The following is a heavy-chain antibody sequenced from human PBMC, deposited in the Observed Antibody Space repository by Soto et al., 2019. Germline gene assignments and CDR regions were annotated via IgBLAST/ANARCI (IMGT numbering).Heavy chain of an antibody. Sequence: GESLKISFKGSGYSFTSYWISWVRQMPGKGLEWMGRIDPSDSYTNYSPSFQGHVTISADKSISTAYLQWSSLKASDTAMYYCARGGLQSYYYYGMDVWGQGTTVTVSS. CDR3: ARGGLQSYYYYGMDV. J-gene: IGHJ6*02. CDR2: IDPSDSYT. D-gene: IGHD5-12*01. CDR1: GYSFTSYW. V-gene: IGHV5-10-1*01.